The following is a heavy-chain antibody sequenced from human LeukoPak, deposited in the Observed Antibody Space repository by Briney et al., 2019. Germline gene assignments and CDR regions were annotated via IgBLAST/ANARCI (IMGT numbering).Heavy chain of an antibody. V-gene: IGHV4-59*01. CDR3: ARANYDSSGSDFDY. D-gene: IGHD3-22*01. CDR2: IYYSGST. Sequence: SETLSLTCTVSGGSISSYYWSWIRQPPGKGLEWIGYIYYSGSTNYNPSLKSRVTISVDTSKNQFSLKLSSVTAADTAVYYCARANYDSSGSDFDYWGQGTLVTVSS. J-gene: IGHJ4*02. CDR1: GGSISSYY.